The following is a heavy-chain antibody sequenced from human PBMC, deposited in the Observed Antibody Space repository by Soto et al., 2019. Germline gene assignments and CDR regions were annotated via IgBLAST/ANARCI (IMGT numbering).Heavy chain of an antibody. D-gene: IGHD3-10*01. CDR3: ARVVGSGTYYNQYNWFDP. V-gene: IGHV1-18*01. CDR1: GYTFTNYG. J-gene: IGHJ5*02. Sequence: ASVKVSCKASGYTFTNYGISWVRQAPGQGLERMGWINTYNGNTNHAQKLQGRVTMTTDTSTSTAYMELRSLRSDDTAVFYCARVVGSGTYYNQYNWFDPWGQGTLVTVSS. CDR2: INTYNGNT.